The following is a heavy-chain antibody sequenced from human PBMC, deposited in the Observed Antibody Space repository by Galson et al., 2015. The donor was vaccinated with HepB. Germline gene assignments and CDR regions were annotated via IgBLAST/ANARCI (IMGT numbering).Heavy chain of an antibody. CDR3: AHSETWVRNYYDSSGYYSGGDFDY. Sequence: PALVKPTQTLTLTCTFSGFSLSTSGVGVGWIRQPPGKALEWLALIYWDDDKRYSPFLKSRLTITKDTSKNQVVLTMTNMDPVDTATYYCAHSETWVRNYYDSSGYYSGGDFDYWGQGTLVTVSS. CDR1: GFSLSTSGVG. V-gene: IGHV2-5*02. D-gene: IGHD3-22*01. J-gene: IGHJ4*02. CDR2: IYWDDDK.